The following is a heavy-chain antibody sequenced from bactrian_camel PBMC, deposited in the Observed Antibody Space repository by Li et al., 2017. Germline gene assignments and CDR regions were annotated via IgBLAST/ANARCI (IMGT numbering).Heavy chain of an antibody. CDR2: ILSDGTV. D-gene: IGHD1*01. J-gene: IGHJ4*01. CDR3: AADIMIRGRGAC. CDR1: GSTAVDYC. V-gene: IGHV3S53*01. Sequence: HVQLVESGGGSVQAGGSLSLSCTVSGSTAVDYCMGWYRQAPGSQCELVAGILSDGTVYYADFVKGRFTYTQDNAKRTVTLQMTKLEPEDTAVYYCAADIMIRGRGACGGQGTQVTVS.